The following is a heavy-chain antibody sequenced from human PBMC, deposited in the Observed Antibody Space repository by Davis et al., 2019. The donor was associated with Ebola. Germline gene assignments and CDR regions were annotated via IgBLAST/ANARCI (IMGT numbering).Heavy chain of an antibody. J-gene: IGHJ6*02. CDR2: INHSGRT. D-gene: IGHD6-25*01. CDR1: GVSFSGYY. V-gene: IGHV4-34*01. CDR3: ARGGGYGGYGMDV. Sequence: SQTLSLTCAVYGVSFSGYYWNWIRQPPGKRLEWIGEINHSGRTNYNPSLKSRVTMSVDTSKDQFSLRVRSVTAADTAVYYCARGGGYGGYGMDVWGQGTTVTVSS.